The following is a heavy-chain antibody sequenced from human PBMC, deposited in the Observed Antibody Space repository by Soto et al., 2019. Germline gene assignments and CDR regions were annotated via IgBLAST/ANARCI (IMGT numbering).Heavy chain of an antibody. D-gene: IGHD6-25*01. V-gene: IGHV1-8*01. Sequence: QVQLVQSGAEVKKPGASVKVSCKASGYTFTSYDISWVRQATGQGLEWMGWMNPNSGNTGFAQKFQGRVTMTRNTSISTAHMELSSLRSEDTAVYYCARERARYGMDVWGQGTTVNVSS. CDR1: GYTFTSYD. J-gene: IGHJ6*02. CDR3: ARERARYGMDV. CDR2: MNPNSGNT.